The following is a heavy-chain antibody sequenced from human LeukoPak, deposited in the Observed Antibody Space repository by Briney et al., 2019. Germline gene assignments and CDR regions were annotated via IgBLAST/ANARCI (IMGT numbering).Heavy chain of an antibody. CDR2: ISSSSSYI. Sequence: GGSLRLSCAASGFTFSSYSMNWVRQAPGKGLEWVSYISSSSSYIYYADSVKGRFTISRDNAKNSLYLQMNSLRAEDTAVYYCARAFSHDYGSGKYYFDYWGQGTLVTVSS. V-gene: IGHV3-21*01. CDR3: ARAFSHDYGSGKYYFDY. J-gene: IGHJ4*02. D-gene: IGHD3-10*01. CDR1: GFTFSSYS.